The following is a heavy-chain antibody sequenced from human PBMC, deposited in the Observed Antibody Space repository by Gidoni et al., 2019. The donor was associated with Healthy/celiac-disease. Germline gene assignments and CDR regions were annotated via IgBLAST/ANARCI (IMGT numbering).Heavy chain of an antibody. J-gene: IGHJ4*02. CDR2: ISWNSGSI. Sequence: EVQLVESGGGLVQPGRSLSLSCAASGFPLDDSAMHWVRQAPGKGLEWVSGISWNSGSIGYADSVKGRFTISRDNAKNSLYLQMNSLRAEDTALYYCAKVDTAMATHRGYYFDYWGQGTLVTVSS. CDR3: AKVDTAMATHRGYYFDY. D-gene: IGHD5-18*01. CDR1: GFPLDDSA. V-gene: IGHV3-9*01.